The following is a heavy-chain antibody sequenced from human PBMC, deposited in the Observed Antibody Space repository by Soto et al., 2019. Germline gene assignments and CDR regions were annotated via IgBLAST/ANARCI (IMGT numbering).Heavy chain of an antibody. CDR1: GYSFTSYW. CDR3: ARSGSGGTPTSLDYYYYMDV. CDR2: IYPGDSDT. V-gene: IGHV5-51*01. D-gene: IGHD3-10*01. J-gene: IGHJ6*03. Sequence: GESLKISCKGSGYSFTSYWIGWVRQMPGKGLEWMGIIYPGDSDTRYSPSFQGQVTISADKSISTAYLQWSSLKAPDTAMYYCARSGSGGTPTSLDYYYYMDVWGNGTTVTVSS.